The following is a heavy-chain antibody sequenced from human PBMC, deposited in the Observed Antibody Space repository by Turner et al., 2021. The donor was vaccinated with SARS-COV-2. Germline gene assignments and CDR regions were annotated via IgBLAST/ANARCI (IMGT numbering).Heavy chain of an antibody. V-gene: IGHV4-39*01. CDR3: ARSRLSGVDDY. CDR1: GGSVSSTSYF. CDR2: IFSRGST. J-gene: IGHJ4*02. D-gene: IGHD3-3*01. Sequence: QLLLQESGPGLLKPSETLSLTCTVSGGSVSSTSYFWAWVRQTPGKGLEWIGSIFSRGSTYYNPSLKSRVTVSVDPSKNQFSLKLSSVTAADTAVYYCARSRLSGVDDYWGQGTLVTVSS.